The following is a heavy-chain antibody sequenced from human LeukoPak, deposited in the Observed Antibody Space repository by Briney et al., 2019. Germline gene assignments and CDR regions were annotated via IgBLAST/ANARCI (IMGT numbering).Heavy chain of an antibody. CDR2: ISGSGGST. CDR3: AKDPIAAGGTDYFDY. CDR1: GFTFSSYA. Sequence: GGSLRLSCAASGFTFSSYAMSWVRQAPGKGPEWVSAISGSGGSTYYADSVKGRFTISRDNSKNTLYLQMNSLRAEDTAVYYCAKDPIAAGGTDYFDYWGQGTLVTVSS. V-gene: IGHV3-23*01. J-gene: IGHJ4*02. D-gene: IGHD6-13*01.